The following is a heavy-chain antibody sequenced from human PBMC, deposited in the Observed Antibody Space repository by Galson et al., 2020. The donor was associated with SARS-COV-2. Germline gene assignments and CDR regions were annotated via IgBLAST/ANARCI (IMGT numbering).Heavy chain of an antibody. Sequence: SQTLSLTCTVSGGSISSYYWSWIRQPPGKGLEWIGYIYYSGSTNYNPSLKSRVTISVDTSKNQFSLKLSSVTAADTAVYYCARHLGVWPQYSGYATDAFDIWCQGTMVTVSS. D-gene: IGHD5-12*01. V-gene: IGHV4-59*08. J-gene: IGHJ3*02. CDR2: IYYSGST. CDR3: ARHLGVWPQYSGYATDAFDI. CDR1: GGSISSYY.